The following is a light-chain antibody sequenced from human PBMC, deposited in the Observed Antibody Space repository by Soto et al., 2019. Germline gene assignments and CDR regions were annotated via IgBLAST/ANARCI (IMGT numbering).Light chain of an antibody. J-gene: IGKJ5*01. Sequence: EIWMSQSPDSLGVSLGEPDTIKRKSSQTVLYSSNNKNYLAWYQQKPGQPPKLLMYWASTRESGVPDRFSGSGSGTDFTLTISSLHSEYFAVYNCQHYSGWPITFGQGTRLEIK. CDR3: QHYSGWPIT. CDR1: QTVLYSSNNKNY. V-gene: IGKV4-1*01. CDR2: WAS.